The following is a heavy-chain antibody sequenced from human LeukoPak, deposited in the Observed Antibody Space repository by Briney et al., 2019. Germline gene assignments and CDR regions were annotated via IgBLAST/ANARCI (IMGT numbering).Heavy chain of an antibody. Sequence: GGSLRLSCAASGFTFSSYAMSWVRQAPGKGLEWVAGISGRGSTTYHADSVKGRFTISRDNSKNTLHLQMNSLRAEEKAVYYWAKPLSAASGTDFDNWGQGTLVTVSS. D-gene: IGHD6-13*01. V-gene: IGHV3-23*01. CDR3: AKPLSAASGTDFDN. CDR2: ISGRGSTT. CDR1: GFTFSSYA. J-gene: IGHJ4*02.